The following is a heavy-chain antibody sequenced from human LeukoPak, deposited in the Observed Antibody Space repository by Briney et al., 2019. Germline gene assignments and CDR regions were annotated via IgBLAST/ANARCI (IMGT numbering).Heavy chain of an antibody. CDR3: ARGRITMIVAAYYYYMDV. J-gene: IGHJ6*03. CDR2: INPSGST. V-gene: IGHV4-34*01. CDR1: GGSFSGYY. D-gene: IGHD3-22*01. Sequence: SETLSLTCAVYGGSFSGYYWSWIRQPPGKGLEWIGEINPSGSTNYNPSLKSRVTISVDTSKNQFSLQLNSVTPEDTAVYYCARGRITMIVAAYYYYMDVWGKGTTVTVSS.